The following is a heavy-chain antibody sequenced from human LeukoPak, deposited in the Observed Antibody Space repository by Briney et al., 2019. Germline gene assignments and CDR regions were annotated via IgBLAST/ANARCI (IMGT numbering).Heavy chain of an antibody. CDR1: GFTFSDYY. CDR3: AKEQKIAAAGFDY. J-gene: IGHJ4*02. V-gene: IGHV3-11*01. Sequence: GGSLRLSCAASGFTFSDYYMSWIRQAPGKGLEWVSYISSSGSTIYYADSVKGRFTISRDNAKNSLYLQMNSLRAEDTAVYYCAKEQKIAAAGFDYWGQGTLVTVSS. D-gene: IGHD6-13*01. CDR2: ISSSGSTI.